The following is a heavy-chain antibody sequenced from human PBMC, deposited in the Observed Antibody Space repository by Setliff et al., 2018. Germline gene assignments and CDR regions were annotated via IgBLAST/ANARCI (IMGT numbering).Heavy chain of an antibody. CDR1: GGSINSGGYY. Sequence: SETLSLTCTVSGGSINSGGYYWSWIRQHPGKGLEWIGYTYYSGSTYYNPSLKSRVTISVDTSKNQFSLKLSSVTAADTAVYYCARDRPLVGARYAMDVWGKGTTVTVSS. CDR2: TYYSGST. D-gene: IGHD1-26*01. V-gene: IGHV4-31*03. CDR3: ARDRPLVGARYAMDV. J-gene: IGHJ6*03.